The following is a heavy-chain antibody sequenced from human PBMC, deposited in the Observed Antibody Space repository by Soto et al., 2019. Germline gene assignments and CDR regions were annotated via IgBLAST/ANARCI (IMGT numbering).Heavy chain of an antibody. Sequence: QVQLVESGGGVVQPGRSLRLSCVASGFTFSSYGMHWVHQAPGKGLEWVAVIWYDASNKYYADSVKGRFTISRDNTKNTMYLQMNSLRAEDTAVYYCARDPIGPGIFDYWGQGTLVTVSS. D-gene: IGHD1-26*01. V-gene: IGHV3-33*01. CDR1: GFTFSSYG. J-gene: IGHJ4*02. CDR3: ARDPIGPGIFDY. CDR2: IWYDASNK.